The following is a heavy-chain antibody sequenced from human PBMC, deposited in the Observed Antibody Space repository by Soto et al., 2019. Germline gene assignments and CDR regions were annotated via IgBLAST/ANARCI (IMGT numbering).Heavy chain of an antibody. CDR2: ISAGGTA. D-gene: IGHD6-13*01. Sequence: EVQLLESGGDLVQPGGSLRLACTASGFPFVSCAMNWVRQAPGKGLEWVSAISAGGTAFYADSVKGRFTISRDNSRDTVYLQMNSLSAEDTAVYFCAKAPFDIAARPFPIDYWGQGTLVTVSS. CDR3: AKAPFDIAARPFPIDY. J-gene: IGHJ4*02. V-gene: IGHV3-23*01. CDR1: GFPFVSCA.